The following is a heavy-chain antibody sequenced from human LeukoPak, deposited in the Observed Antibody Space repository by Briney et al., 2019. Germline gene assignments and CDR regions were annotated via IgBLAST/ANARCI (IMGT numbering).Heavy chain of an antibody. CDR1: GFTFHDYA. V-gene: IGHV3-9*01. CDR2: ISWNSGSI. CDR3: AKDIGVVPAAIDY. Sequence: PGGSLRLSCAASGFTFHDYAMHWVRQAPGKGLEWVLGISWNSGSIGYADSVKGRFTISRDNAKNSLYLQMNSLRAEDTALFYCAKDIGVVPAAIDYWGQGTLVTVSS. J-gene: IGHJ4*02. D-gene: IGHD2-2*01.